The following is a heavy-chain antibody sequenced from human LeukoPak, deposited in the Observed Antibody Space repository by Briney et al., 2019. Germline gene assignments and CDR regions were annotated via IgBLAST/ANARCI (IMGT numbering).Heavy chain of an antibody. D-gene: IGHD4-17*01. Sequence: ETLSLTCSVSGFTVSRSYMTWVRQAPGKGLEWVSVIYSGGSTYYADSVKGRFTISRDNSKNTLYLQMNSLRAEDTAVYYCARADYAYFDYWGQGTLVTVSS. CDR1: GFTVSRSY. CDR3: ARADYAYFDY. V-gene: IGHV3-53*01. CDR2: IYSGGST. J-gene: IGHJ4*02.